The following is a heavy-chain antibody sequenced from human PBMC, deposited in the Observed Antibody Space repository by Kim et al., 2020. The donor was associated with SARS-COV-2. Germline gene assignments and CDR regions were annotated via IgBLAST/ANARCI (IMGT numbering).Heavy chain of an antibody. D-gene: IGHD2-21*01. V-gene: IGHV3-66*01. CDR2: IYSGDST. Sequence: GGSLRLSCAAFGFTVSSNYMSWVRQAPGKGLEWVSVIYSGDSTYYADSVKGRFTISRDNSKNMLYLQMNNLGAEDTAVYYCARDRRVITGGAENDYWGQGALVTVSS. J-gene: IGHJ4*02. CDR1: GFTVSSNY. CDR3: ARDRRVITGGAENDY.